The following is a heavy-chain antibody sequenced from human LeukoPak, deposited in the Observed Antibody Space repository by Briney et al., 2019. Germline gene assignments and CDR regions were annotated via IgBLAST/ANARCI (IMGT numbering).Heavy chain of an antibody. V-gene: IGHV3-23*01. CDR1: GFTFSSYP. CDR2: ISASATA. J-gene: IGHJ5*02. D-gene: IGHD3-10*02. Sequence: GGSLRLSCTASGFTFSSYPVSWVRQAPGKGLEWVSAISASATAYYSDSVKGRFTISRDNSKNTLYLQMTSLRAEDTAVYYCAKRGVREFDPWGQGTLVTVSS. CDR3: AKRGVREFDP.